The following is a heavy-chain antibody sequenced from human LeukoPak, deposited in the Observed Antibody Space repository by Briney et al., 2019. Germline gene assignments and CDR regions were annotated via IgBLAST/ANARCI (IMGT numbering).Heavy chain of an antibody. J-gene: IGHJ6*03. D-gene: IGHD4-17*01. V-gene: IGHV1-69*06. CDR2: IIPIFGTA. CDR3: AKVGDYVSYYYMDV. Sequence: SVKVSCKASGGTFSSYAISWVRQAPGQGLELMGGIIPIFGTANYAPKFQGRVTITADKSTSTAYMELSSLRSEDTAVYYCAKVGDYVSYYYMDVWGKGTTVTVSS. CDR1: GGTFSSYA.